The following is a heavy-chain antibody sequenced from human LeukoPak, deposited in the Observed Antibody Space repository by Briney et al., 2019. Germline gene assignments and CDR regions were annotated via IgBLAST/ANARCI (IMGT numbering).Heavy chain of an antibody. Sequence: ASVNVSCTATGSTFTSYYMHSVRQAPGQPLGGMGWINPSSGGTNYTQKFQGRVTMTSDTSISTSYMELSRLRADDTVVYYCARDISAALPYYYMDVWGKGTTVTVSS. CDR2: INPSSGGT. J-gene: IGHJ6*03. D-gene: IGHD2-2*01. CDR3: ARDISAALPYYYMDV. CDR1: GSTFTSYY. V-gene: IGHV1-2*02.